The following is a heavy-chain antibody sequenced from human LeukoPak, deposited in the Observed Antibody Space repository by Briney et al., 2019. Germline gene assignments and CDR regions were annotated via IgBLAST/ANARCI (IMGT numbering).Heavy chain of an antibody. CDR2: INDSGGT. Sequence: PSETLSLTCAVYGVSFSGYYWSWIRQPPGKGLEWIWEINDSGGTNYNPSLKSRVTISEDTSKIQCSLNLSSVTAADTPVYYCARYKGGYYGSEKFALFDYWGQGTLVTVSS. CDR3: ARYKGGYYGSEKFALFDY. D-gene: IGHD3-10*01. J-gene: IGHJ4*02. CDR1: GVSFSGYY. V-gene: IGHV4-34*01.